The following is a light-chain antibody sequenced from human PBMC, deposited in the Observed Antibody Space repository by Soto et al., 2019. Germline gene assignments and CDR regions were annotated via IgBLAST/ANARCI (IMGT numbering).Light chain of an antibody. Sequence: QSALTQPPSVSGSPGQSVTISCTGTSTDVGSYDRVSWYQQPPGTAPQLMIYEVTNRPSGVPDRFSGSKSGNTASLTISGLQAEDEADYYCISYTSSSTYVFGTGTRSP. CDR3: ISYTSSSTYV. V-gene: IGLV2-18*02. CDR1: STDVGSYDR. CDR2: EVT. J-gene: IGLJ1*01.